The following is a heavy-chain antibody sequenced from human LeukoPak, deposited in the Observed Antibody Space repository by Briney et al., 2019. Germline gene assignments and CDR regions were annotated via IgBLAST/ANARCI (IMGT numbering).Heavy chain of an antibody. D-gene: IGHD4-17*01. J-gene: IGHJ4*02. V-gene: IGHV5-10-1*01. CDR2: IDPSDSYT. CDR3: ATGASKGTKDFANY. Sequence: GESLTISCKGPGYSFTNYWISWVRQMPGKGLEWMGRIDPSDSYTKYSPSFEGHVTISVDKSISTAFLQWNSLKASDSAMYYCATGASKGTKDFANYWGQGTQVAVSS. CDR1: GYSFTNYW.